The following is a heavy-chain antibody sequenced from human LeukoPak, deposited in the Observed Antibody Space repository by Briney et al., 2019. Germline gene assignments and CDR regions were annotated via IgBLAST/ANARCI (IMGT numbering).Heavy chain of an antibody. D-gene: IGHD2-15*01. CDR1: GFTFSSYW. Sequence: GGSLRLSCAASGFTFSSYWMHWVRQAPGKGLEWVAVIWYDGSNKYYADSVKGRFTISRDNSKNTLYLQMNSLRAEDTAVYYCAGHYCSGGSCYKEGLDYWGQGTLVTVSS. CDR2: IWYDGSNK. V-gene: IGHV3-33*08. J-gene: IGHJ4*02. CDR3: AGHYCSGGSCYKEGLDY.